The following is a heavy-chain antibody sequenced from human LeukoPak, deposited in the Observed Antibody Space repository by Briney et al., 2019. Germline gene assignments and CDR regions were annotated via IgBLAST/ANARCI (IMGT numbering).Heavy chain of an antibody. CDR1: GGFISSSSYY. Sequence: SETLSLTCTVSGGFISSSSYYWGWIRQPPGKGLEWIGSIYYSGSTYYNPSLKSRVTISVDTSKNQFSLKLSSVTAADTAVYYCARVGLLWFGEQFDYWGQGTLVTVSS. D-gene: IGHD3-10*01. V-gene: IGHV4-39*07. CDR2: IYYSGST. CDR3: ARVGLLWFGEQFDY. J-gene: IGHJ4*02.